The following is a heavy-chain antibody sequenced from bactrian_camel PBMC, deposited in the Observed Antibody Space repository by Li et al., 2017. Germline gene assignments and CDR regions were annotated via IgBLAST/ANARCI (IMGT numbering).Heavy chain of an antibody. CDR3: AARFQGGFGYGGLCTDVLANFPY. V-gene: IGHV3S53*01. D-gene: IGHD5*01. J-gene: IGHJ4*01. Sequence: VQLVESGGGSVQAGGSLRLSCSASQSTFRMAWFRQAPGKEREGVAVINRRGTTNYADSVKGRFTISKDKRRHTLVLQMNSLKPDDTAMYYCAARFQGGFGYGGLCTDVLANFPYWGQGTQVTVS. CDR1: QSTFR. CDR2: INRRGTT.